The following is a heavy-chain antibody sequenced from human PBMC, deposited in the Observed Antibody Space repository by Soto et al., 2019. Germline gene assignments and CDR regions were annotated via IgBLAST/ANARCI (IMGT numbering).Heavy chain of an antibody. CDR3: ARSKGYCSGGSCYQPGYFDY. Sequence: ETLSLTCTVSGDSASTYYWTWIRQPPGKGLDWIGYIYISGSTYYNPSLKSRVTISLDTSKNQSSLTLSSVMAADTAVYYCARSKGYCSGGSCYQPGYFDYWGQGTLVTVSS. CDR2: IYISGST. CDR1: GDSASTYY. J-gene: IGHJ4*02. D-gene: IGHD2-15*01. V-gene: IGHV4-59*02.